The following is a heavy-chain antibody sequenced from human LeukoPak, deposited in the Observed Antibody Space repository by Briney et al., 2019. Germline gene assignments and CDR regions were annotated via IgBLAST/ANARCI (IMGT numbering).Heavy chain of an antibody. CDR3: ARDALGRGYDILTGLIYSYGMDV. CDR2: INPSGGST. Sequence: ASVKVSCKASGYTFTSYYMHWVRQAPGQGLEWMGIINPSGGSTSYAQEFQGRVTMTRDPSTSPAYMALSSLRSEDTAVYYCARDALGRGYDILTGLIYSYGMDVWGQGTTVTVSS. D-gene: IGHD3-9*01. V-gene: IGHV1-46*01. CDR1: GYTFTSYY. J-gene: IGHJ6*02.